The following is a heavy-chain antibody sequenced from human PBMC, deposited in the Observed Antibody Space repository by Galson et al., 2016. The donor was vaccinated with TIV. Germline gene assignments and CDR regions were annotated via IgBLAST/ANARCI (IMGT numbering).Heavy chain of an antibody. J-gene: IGHJ6*02. CDR1: GYSISSGYY. CDR3: AREGSTVTMHHYFGLDV. CDR2: IYYTGTT. D-gene: IGHD4-17*01. V-gene: IGHV4-38-2*02. Sequence: ETLSLTCTVSGYSISSGYYWGWIRQSPGKGLEWMGNIYYTGTTYTNPPLKSRLALSVDTSNNQVSLRLSSVTAADTAVYYCAREGSTVTMHHYFGLDVWGQGATVIVSS.